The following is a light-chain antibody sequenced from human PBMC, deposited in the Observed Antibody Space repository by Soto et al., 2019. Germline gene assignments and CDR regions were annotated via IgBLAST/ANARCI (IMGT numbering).Light chain of an antibody. V-gene: IGLV2-11*01. Sequence: SALTQPRSGSGSPGQSVTISCTGTSSDVGGYNYVSWYQQYPGTAPKLMIYDVSMRPSGVPDRFSGSKSGNTASLTISGLQAEDEADYYCSSYAGSYTFYVFGTGTKVTVL. CDR2: DVS. CDR3: SSYAGSYTFYV. CDR1: SSDVGGYNY. J-gene: IGLJ1*01.